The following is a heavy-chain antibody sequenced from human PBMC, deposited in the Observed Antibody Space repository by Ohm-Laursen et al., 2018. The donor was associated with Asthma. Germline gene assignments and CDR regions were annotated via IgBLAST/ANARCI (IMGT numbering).Heavy chain of an antibody. J-gene: IGHJ6*02. CDR2: IIPIFGTA. D-gene: IGHD2-2*01. Sequence: GSSVKVSCKASGGTFSSYAISWVRQAPGQGLEWMGGIIPIFGTANYAQKFQGRVTITADESTSTAYMELSSLRSEDTAVYYYASSDDQYQLPVFRRMDVWGQGTTVTVSS. CDR3: ASSDDQYQLPVFRRMDV. CDR1: GGTFSSYA. V-gene: IGHV1-69*01.